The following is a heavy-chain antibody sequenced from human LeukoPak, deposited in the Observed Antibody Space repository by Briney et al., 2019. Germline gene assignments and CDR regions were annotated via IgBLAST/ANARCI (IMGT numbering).Heavy chain of an antibody. D-gene: IGHD5-18*01. CDR1: GGSISGFY. Sequence: SETLSLTCTVSGGSISGFYWSWIRQPPGKGLEWIGYMSYSGSSNYNPSLKSRVTISVDTSKIQFSLKLTSVTAADTAVYYCARARTAMAGVYTFDIWGQGTMVTVSS. CDR3: ARARTAMAGVYTFDI. J-gene: IGHJ3*02. V-gene: IGHV4-59*01. CDR2: MSYSGSS.